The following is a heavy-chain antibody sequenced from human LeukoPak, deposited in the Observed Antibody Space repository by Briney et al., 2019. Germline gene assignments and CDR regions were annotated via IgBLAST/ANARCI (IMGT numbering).Heavy chain of an antibody. CDR1: GFTFSSYS. CDR2: ISSSSSTI. J-gene: IGHJ4*02. V-gene: IGHV3-48*02. Sequence: GGSLRLSCAASGFTFSSYSMNWVRQAPGKGLEWVSYISSSSSTIYYADSVKGRFTISRDNAKNSLYLQMNSLRDEDTAVYYCAKDQHYYDSSGYYYYWGQGTLVTVSS. D-gene: IGHD3-22*01. CDR3: AKDQHYYDSSGYYYY.